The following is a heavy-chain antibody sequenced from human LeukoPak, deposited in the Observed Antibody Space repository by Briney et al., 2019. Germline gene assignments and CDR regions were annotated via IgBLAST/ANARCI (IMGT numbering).Heavy chain of an antibody. D-gene: IGHD7-27*01. CDR3: AIDPNWGTHS. CDR2: IWYDGSNK. CDR1: GFTFSSYG. J-gene: IGHJ4*02. Sequence: GGSLRLSCAASGFTFSSYGMHWVRQAPGKGLEWVAVIWYDGSNKYYADSVKGRFTISRDNSKNALYLQMNSLRVEDTAVYYCAIDPNWGTHSWGQGVLVTVSS. V-gene: IGHV3-33*01.